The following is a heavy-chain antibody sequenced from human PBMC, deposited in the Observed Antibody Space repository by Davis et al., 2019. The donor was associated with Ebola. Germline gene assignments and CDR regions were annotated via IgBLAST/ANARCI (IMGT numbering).Heavy chain of an antibody. V-gene: IGHV1-8*01. D-gene: IGHD2-21*01. CDR2: MNPNSGNT. Sequence: ASVKVSCKASGYTFPGYDINWVRQATGHGLEWMGWMNPNSGNTGYAQKFQGRVTMTRENSMSTAYMELRSLRSEDTAVYFCARGGVAYSDLDYWGQGTLVAVSS. CDR1: GYTFPGYD. CDR3: ARGGVAYSDLDY. J-gene: IGHJ4*02.